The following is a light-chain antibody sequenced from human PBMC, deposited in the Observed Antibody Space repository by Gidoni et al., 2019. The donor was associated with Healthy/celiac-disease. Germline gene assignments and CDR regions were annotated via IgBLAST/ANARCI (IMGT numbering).Light chain of an antibody. CDR2: GAS. CDR1: QSVSSN. J-gene: IGKJ4*01. CDR3: QQYNNWPPLT. Sequence: EIVMTQSPATLSVSPGGRATLSCRASQSVSSNLAWYQEKPGQAPRLLIYGASTRATGIPARFSGSGSGTEVTLTISSLQSEDFAVYYCQQYNNWPPLTFGGGTKVEIK. V-gene: IGKV3-15*01.